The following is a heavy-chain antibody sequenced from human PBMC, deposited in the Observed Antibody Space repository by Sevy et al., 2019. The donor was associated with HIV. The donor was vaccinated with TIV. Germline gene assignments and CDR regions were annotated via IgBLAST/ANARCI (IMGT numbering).Heavy chain of an antibody. CDR3: AGVTMVRGVIGWFAP. D-gene: IGHD3-10*01. J-gene: IGHJ5*02. V-gene: IGHV1-2*02. CDR2: INPNSGGT. Sequence: ASVKVSCKASGYTFTGYYMHWVRQAPGQGLEWMGWINPNSGGTNYAQKFQGRVTMTRDTSISTAYMELSRLRSDDTAVYYCAGVTMVRGVIGWFAPWGQGTLVAVSS. CDR1: GYTFTGYY.